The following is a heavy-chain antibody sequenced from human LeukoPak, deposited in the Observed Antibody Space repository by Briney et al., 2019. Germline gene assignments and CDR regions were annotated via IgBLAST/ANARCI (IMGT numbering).Heavy chain of an antibody. CDR2: IYYSGST. V-gene: IGHV4-59*12. J-gene: IGHJ3*02. Sequence: SGTLSLTCTVSGGSISSYYWSWIRQPPGKGLEWIGYIYYSGSTNYNPSLKSRVTMSVDTSKNQFSLKLSSVTAADTAVYYCARDGSNHRTDFDIWGQGTMVTVSS. D-gene: IGHD1-1*01. CDR3: ARDGSNHRTDFDI. CDR1: GGSISSYY.